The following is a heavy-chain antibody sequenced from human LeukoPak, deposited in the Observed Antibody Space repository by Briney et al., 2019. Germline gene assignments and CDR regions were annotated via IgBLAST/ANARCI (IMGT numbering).Heavy chain of an antibody. CDR3: ARDILTGSFGAHDY. CDR2: ISSSSSYI. D-gene: IGHD3-9*01. J-gene: IGHJ4*02. Sequence: KPGGSLRLSCAASGFTFSSYAITWVRQAPGKGLEWVSSISSSSSYIYYADSVKGRFTISRDNARNSLYLQMNSLRAEDTAVYYCARDILTGSFGAHDYWGQGTLVTVSS. V-gene: IGHV3-21*01. CDR1: GFTFSSYA.